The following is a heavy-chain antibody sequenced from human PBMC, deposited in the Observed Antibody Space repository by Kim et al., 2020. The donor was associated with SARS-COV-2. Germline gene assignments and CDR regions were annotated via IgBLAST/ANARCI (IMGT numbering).Heavy chain of an antibody. J-gene: IGHJ6*03. Sequence: SETLSLTCTVSGGSISSGGYYWSWIRQHPGKGLEWIGYIYYSGSTYYNPSLKSRVTISVDTSKNQFSLKLSSVTAADTAVYYCARVYQLPHYYYYYMDVWGKGTTVTVSS. CDR3: ARVYQLPHYYYYYMDV. D-gene: IGHD2-2*01. CDR2: IYYSGST. V-gene: IGHV4-31*03. CDR1: GGSISSGGYY.